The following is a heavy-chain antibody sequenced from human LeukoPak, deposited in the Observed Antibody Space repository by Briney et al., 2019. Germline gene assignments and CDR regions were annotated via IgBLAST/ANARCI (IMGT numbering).Heavy chain of an antibody. Sequence: PSETLSLTCTVSGGSISSGSYYWSWIRQPAGKGLEWIGRIYTSGSTNYNPSLKSRVTMSVDMSKDQFSLKLSSVTAADTAVYYCARESHSSSLRNFDYWGQGTLVTVSS. V-gene: IGHV4-61*02. J-gene: IGHJ4*02. CDR1: GGSISSGSYY. CDR3: ARESHSSSLRNFDY. CDR2: IYTSGST. D-gene: IGHD6-13*01.